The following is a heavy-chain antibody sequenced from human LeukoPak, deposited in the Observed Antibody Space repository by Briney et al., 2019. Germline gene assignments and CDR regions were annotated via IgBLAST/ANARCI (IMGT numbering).Heavy chain of an antibody. J-gene: IGHJ3*02. D-gene: IGHD5-18*01. Sequence: ASMKVSCKASGYTFPNYDINWVRQATGQGLEWMGWMNFNSGNTGYAQKFQGRVTMTRNTAISTVYMELSNLKSEDTAIYYCAKVGLGNTAIHIWGQGTMVTVSS. V-gene: IGHV1-8*01. CDR2: MNFNSGNT. CDR3: AKVGLGNTAIHI. CDR1: GYTFPNYD.